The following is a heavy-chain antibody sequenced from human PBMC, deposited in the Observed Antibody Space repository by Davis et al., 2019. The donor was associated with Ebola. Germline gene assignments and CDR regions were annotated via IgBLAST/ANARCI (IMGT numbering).Heavy chain of an antibody. D-gene: IGHD3-3*01. CDR3: ARVQITYYDFWSGYYTGGMDV. J-gene: IGHJ6*02. CDR1: GFTFSSYW. Sequence: GGSLRLSCAASGFTFSSYWMSWVRQAPGKGLEWVANIKQDGSEKYYVDSVKGRFTISRDNAKNSLYLQMNSLRAEDTAVYYCARVQITYYDFWSGYYTGGMDVWGQGTTVTVSS. V-gene: IGHV3-7*01. CDR2: IKQDGSEK.